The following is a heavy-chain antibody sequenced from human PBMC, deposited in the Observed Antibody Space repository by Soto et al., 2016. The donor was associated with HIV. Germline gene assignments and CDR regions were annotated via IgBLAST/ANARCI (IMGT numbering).Heavy chain of an antibody. CDR3: AKVSSTYYYGSGSYYGD. J-gene: IGHJ4*02. V-gene: IGHV3-23*01. CDR1: GFTFSSYA. CDR2: ISGSGGST. Sequence: EVQLLESGGGLVQPGGSLRLSCAASGFTFSSYAMSWVRQAPGKGLEWVAAISGSGGSTYYADSVKGRFTISRDNSKNTLYLQMNSLRAEDTAVYYCAKVSSTYYYGSGSYYGDWGQGTLVTVSS. D-gene: IGHD3-10*01.